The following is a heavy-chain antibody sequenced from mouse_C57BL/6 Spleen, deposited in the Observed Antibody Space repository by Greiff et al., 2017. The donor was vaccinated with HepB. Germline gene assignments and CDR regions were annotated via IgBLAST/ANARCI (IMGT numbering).Heavy chain of an antibody. CDR3: AREDSYYGSSYLDY. D-gene: IGHD1-1*01. Sequence: VQLQQPGAELVKPGASVKLSCKASGYTFTSYWMHWVKQRPGQGLEWIGMIHPNSGSTNYNEKFKSKATLTVDKSSSTAYMQLSSLTSEDSAVYYCAREDSYYGSSYLDYWGQGTTLTVSS. V-gene: IGHV1-64*01. CDR2: IHPNSGST. J-gene: IGHJ2*01. CDR1: GYTFTSYW.